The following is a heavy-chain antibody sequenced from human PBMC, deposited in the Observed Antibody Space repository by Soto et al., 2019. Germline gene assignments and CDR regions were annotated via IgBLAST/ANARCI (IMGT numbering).Heavy chain of an antibody. CDR2: IKRKIVGEAT. CDR3: TTGSVEGV. V-gene: IGHV3-15*07. D-gene: IGHD2-15*01. J-gene: IGHJ6*02. Sequence: EVQLVESGGGLVKPGGSLRLSCAGSGFSFSNAWMNWVRQAPGKGLEWVGGIKRKIVGEATDYAAPVKGRFTVSRDDSKRALYLHMNSLKGDDTAVYYCTTGSVEGVWGQGTTVTVSS. CDR1: GFSFSNAW.